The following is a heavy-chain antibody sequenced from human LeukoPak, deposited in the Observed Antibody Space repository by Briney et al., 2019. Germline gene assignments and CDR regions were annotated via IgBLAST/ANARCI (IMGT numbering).Heavy chain of an antibody. Sequence: PGGSLRLSCAASGFTFSSYAMSWIRQVPGKGLEWVSAISGSGGSTYYADSVKGRFTISRDNSKNTLYLQMNSLRAEDTAVYYCAKVRSNVDPYFDYWGQGTLVTVSS. CDR2: ISGSGGST. J-gene: IGHJ4*02. CDR3: AKVRSNVDPYFDY. CDR1: GFTFSSYA. V-gene: IGHV3-23*01.